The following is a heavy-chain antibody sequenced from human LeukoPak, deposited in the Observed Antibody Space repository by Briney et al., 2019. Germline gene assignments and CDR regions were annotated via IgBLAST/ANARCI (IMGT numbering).Heavy chain of an antibody. J-gene: IGHJ4*02. CDR1: GFTFSHYW. V-gene: IGHV3-7*01. CDR2: IKHDGSTK. CDR3: ARDTARRDFYY. D-gene: IGHD6-25*01. Sequence: GGSLILSSAASGFTFSHYWMSWVRQPPGKGLEWVANIKHDGSTKYYVDAVKGRFTISRDNAKNSLSLQMSSLRAEDSSVYYCARDTARRDFYYWGQGTLVSVSS.